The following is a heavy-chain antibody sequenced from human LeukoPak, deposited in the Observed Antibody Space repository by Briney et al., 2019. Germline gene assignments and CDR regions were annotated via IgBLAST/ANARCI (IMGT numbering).Heavy chain of an antibody. Sequence: ASVKVSCKASGGTFTSYAISWVRQAPGQGLEWMGRIIPILGIANYAQKFQGRVTITADKSTSTAYMELSSLRSEDMAVYYCARVLVGATHDYWGQGTLVTVSS. J-gene: IGHJ4*02. D-gene: IGHD5-12*01. CDR1: GGTFTSYA. V-gene: IGHV1-69*04. CDR3: ARVLVGATHDY. CDR2: IIPILGIA.